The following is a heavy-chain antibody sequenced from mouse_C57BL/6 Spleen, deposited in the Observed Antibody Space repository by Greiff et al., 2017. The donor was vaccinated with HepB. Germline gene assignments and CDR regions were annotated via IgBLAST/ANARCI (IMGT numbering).Heavy chain of an antibody. CDR2: IYPGSGNT. J-gene: IGHJ1*03. CDR3: AREDRRDWYFDV. V-gene: IGHV1-76*01. Sequence: QVQLQQSGAELVRPGASVKLSCKASGYTFTDYYINWVKQRPGQGLEWIARIYPGSGNTYYNEKFKGKATLTAEKSSSTAYMQLSSLTSEDSAVYFCAREDRRDWYFDVWGTGTTVTVSS. CDR1: GYTFTDYY.